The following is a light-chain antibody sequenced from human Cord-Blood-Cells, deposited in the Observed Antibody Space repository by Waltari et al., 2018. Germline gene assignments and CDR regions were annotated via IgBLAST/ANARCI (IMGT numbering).Light chain of an antibody. CDR2: GAS. V-gene: IGKV4-1*01. Sequence: DIVMTQSPDSQAVSLGERATINCKSSQSVLYSSNNKNYLDWYQQKPGQPPKLLIYGASTLESGVPYRFSGSGSGTDFTLTISSLQAEDVAVYYCQQYYSTPWTFGQGTKVEIK. CDR1: QSVLYSSNNKNY. J-gene: IGKJ1*01. CDR3: QQYYSTPWT.